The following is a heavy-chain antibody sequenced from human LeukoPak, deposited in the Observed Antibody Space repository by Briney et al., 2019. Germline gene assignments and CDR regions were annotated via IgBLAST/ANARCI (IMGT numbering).Heavy chain of an antibody. CDR1: GFTFSSYG. J-gene: IGHJ4*02. CDR2: ISYDGSNK. D-gene: IGHD5-18*01. Sequence: GGSLRLSCAASGFTFSSYGMHWVRQAPGKGLEWVAVISYDGSNKYYADSVKGRFTISRDNSKNTLYLQMNSLRAEDTAVYYCARDPTRGYSYGYGDYWGQGTLVTVSS. CDR3: ARDPTRGYSYGYGDY. V-gene: IGHV3-30*03.